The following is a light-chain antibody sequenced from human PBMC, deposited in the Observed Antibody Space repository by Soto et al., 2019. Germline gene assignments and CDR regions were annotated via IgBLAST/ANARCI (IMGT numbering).Light chain of an antibody. CDR2: RDN. J-gene: IGLJ2*01. Sequence: QSVLTQTPSVSGTPGQRVNISCSGSSSNIGRNYVYWYHQFPGMAPKLLIYRDNERPSGVSDRFSGSKSGTSASLAISGLRSGDEADYHCATWDDSLGGPVFGAGTKVTVL. CDR1: SSNIGRNY. V-gene: IGLV1-47*01. CDR3: ATWDDSLGGPV.